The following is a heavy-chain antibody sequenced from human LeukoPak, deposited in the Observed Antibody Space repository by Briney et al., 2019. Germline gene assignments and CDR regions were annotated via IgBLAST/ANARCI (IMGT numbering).Heavy chain of an antibody. D-gene: IGHD3-10*01. CDR1: GLTLSNYG. CDR3: AKEKSSRYGSGRYYPDY. V-gene: IGHV3-30*18. J-gene: IGHJ4*02. CDR2: ISFEGRNK. Sequence: GGSLRLSCAVSGLTLSNYGMHWVRQAPGEGREWVQVISFEGRNKYYADSVKGRFTISRDNSKNTLYLQMNSLRAEDTAVYECAKEKSSRYGSGRYYPDYWGQGPLVTVSS.